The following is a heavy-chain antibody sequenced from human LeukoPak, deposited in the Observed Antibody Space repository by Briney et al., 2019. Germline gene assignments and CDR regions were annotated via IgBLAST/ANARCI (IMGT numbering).Heavy chain of an antibody. J-gene: IGHJ3*02. CDR2: IIPVFGTA. D-gene: IGHD1-20*01. Sequence: SVKVSCKASGGTFSSYAISWVRQAPGQGLEWMGRIIPVFGTANYAQKFQGRVTITTDESTSTAYMELSSLRSEDTAVYYCARVRAYNWNDQGAFDIWGQGTMVTVSS. CDR3: ARVRAYNWNDQGAFDI. CDR1: GGTFSSYA. V-gene: IGHV1-69*05.